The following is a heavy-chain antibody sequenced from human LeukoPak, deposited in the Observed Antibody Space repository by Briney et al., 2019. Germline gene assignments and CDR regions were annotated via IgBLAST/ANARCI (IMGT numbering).Heavy chain of an antibody. D-gene: IGHD3-10*01. Sequence: GRSLRLSCAASGFTFSSYGMHWVRQAPGKGLEWVAVISYDGSNKYYADSVKGRFTISRDNSKNTLYLQMNSLRAEDTAVYYCAKDLEDYYGSGSYDYWGQGTLVTVSS. J-gene: IGHJ4*02. CDR3: AKDLEDYYGSGSYDY. CDR2: ISYDGSNK. V-gene: IGHV3-30*18. CDR1: GFTFSSYG.